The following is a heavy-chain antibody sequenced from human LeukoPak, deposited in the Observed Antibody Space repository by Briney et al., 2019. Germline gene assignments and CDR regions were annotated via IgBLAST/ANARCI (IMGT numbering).Heavy chain of an antibody. V-gene: IGHV3-74*03. J-gene: IGHJ4*02. CDR2: INFDGSRT. D-gene: IGHD4-11*01. Sequence: GESLRLSCAASGFTFSNYWMHWVRQAPGKGLVWVSRINFDGSRTTYADSVKGRFTFSRDNAKNTLYLQMNSLRAEDTAVYYCARETSTGFGYWGQGTLVTVSS. CDR3: ARETSTGFGY. CDR1: GFTFSNYW.